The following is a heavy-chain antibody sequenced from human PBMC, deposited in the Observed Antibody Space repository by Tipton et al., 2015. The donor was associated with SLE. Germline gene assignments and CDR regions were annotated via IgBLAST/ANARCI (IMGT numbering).Heavy chain of an antibody. J-gene: IGHJ4*02. CDR3: AKISCSSTSCHDY. D-gene: IGHD2-2*01. CDR1: GFTFSSYW. Sequence: SLRLSCAASGFTFSSYWMSWVRQAPGKGLEWVANIKQDGSEKYYVDSVKGRFTISRDNSKNTLYLQMNSLRAEDTAVYYCAKISCSSTSCHDYWGQGTLVTVSS. CDR2: IKQDGSEK. V-gene: IGHV3-7*01.